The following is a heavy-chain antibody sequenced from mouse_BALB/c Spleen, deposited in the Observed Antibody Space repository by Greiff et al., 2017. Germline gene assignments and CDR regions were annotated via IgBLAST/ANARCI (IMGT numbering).Heavy chain of an antibody. CDR3: ARWFSGYFDY. V-gene: IGHV5-17*02. CDR2: ISSGSSTI. D-gene: IGHD1-3*01. J-gene: IGHJ2*01. CDR1: GFTFSSFG. Sequence: EVMLVESGGGLVQPGGSRKLSCAASGFTFSSFGMHWVRQAPEKGLEWVAYISSGSSTIYYADTVKGRFTISRDNPKNTLFLQMTSLRSEDTAMYYCARWFSGYFDYWGQGTTLTVSS.